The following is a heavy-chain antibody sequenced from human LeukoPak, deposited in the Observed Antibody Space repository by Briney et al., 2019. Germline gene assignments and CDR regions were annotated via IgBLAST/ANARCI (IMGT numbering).Heavy chain of an antibody. CDR2: MNQDGSAK. Sequence: GGSLRLSCAASGFTFSDSWMSWVRQAPGKGLEWVANMNQDGSAKDYVDSVKGRFTISRDNAGNSLYLQMSSLRAEDTAVYYCATYTHWVAGDVWGQGTTVTVSS. D-gene: IGHD3-16*01. CDR3: ATYTHWVAGDV. V-gene: IGHV3-7*01. J-gene: IGHJ6*02. CDR1: GFTFSDSW.